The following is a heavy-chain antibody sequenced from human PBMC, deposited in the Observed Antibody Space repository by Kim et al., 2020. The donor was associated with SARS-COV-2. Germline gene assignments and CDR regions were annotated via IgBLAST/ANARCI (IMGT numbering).Heavy chain of an antibody. Sequence: GGSLRLSCAASGFTFSSHGMHWVRQAPGKGLEWVAVISYDGSNKYYADSMKGRFTISRDNSKNTLYLQMNSLRAEDTAVYYCAKGAYYDILTGYYGLDYWGQGTLVTVSS. CDR2: ISYDGSNK. V-gene: IGHV3-30*18. J-gene: IGHJ4*02. CDR1: GFTFSSHG. D-gene: IGHD3-9*01. CDR3: AKGAYYDILTGYYGLDY.